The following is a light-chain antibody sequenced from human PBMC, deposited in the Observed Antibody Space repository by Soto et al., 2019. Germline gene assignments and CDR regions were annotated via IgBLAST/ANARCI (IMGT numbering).Light chain of an antibody. CDR1: SSDVGAYNY. Sequence: QSALTQPPSAPVSPGQSVTISCTGTSSDVGAYNYVSWYQQHPGKAPKLMIYEVTKRPSGVPDRFSGSKSGNTASLTVSGLQAEDEADYYCSSYADSISVLFGGGTKLTVL. CDR3: SSYADSISVL. V-gene: IGLV2-8*01. J-gene: IGLJ3*02. CDR2: EVT.